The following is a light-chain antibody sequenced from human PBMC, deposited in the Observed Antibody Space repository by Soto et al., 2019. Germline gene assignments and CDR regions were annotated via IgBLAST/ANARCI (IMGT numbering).Light chain of an antibody. J-gene: IGKJ5*01. Sequence: EIVLTQSPGTLSLSPGERATLSCRASQSVSSTYLAWYQQKPGQAPRLLIYGASSRATGIPDRISGSGSGTDFTLTTSRLETEDLAVYFCQQYGTSPRTFGQGTRLEI. CDR2: GAS. V-gene: IGKV3-20*01. CDR3: QQYGTSPRT. CDR1: QSVSSTY.